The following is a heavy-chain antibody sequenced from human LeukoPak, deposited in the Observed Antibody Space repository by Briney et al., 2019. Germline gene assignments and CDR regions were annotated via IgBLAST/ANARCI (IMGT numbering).Heavy chain of an antibody. V-gene: IGHV1-18*04. J-gene: IGHJ4*02. CDR2: ISTYNGNT. CDR3: ARDLEHCRNIICPNSAY. D-gene: IGHD2/OR15-2a*01. CDR1: GYNFDRYG. Sequence: ASVKVSCKGSGYNFDRYGVNWVRQAPGQGLEGVGWISTYNGNTFYAQKFEGRVTMTTDTSTNTVYMDLRSLRSDDTAVYYCARDLEHCRNIICPNSAYWGQGTLVTVSS.